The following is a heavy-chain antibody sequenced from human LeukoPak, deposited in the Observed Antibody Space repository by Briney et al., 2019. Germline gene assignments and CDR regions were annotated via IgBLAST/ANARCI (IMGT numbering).Heavy chain of an antibody. J-gene: IGHJ4*02. CDR3: AKDQGYDFWSGYQTGPFDY. D-gene: IGHD3-3*01. V-gene: IGHV3-30*02. CDR2: IRYDGSNK. Sequence: GGSLRLSCAASGFTFSSYGMHWVRQAPGKGLEWVAFIRYDGSNKYYADSVKGRFTISRDNPKNTLYLQMNSLRAEDTAVYYCAKDQGYDFWSGYQTGPFDYWGQGTLVTVSS. CDR1: GFTFSSYG.